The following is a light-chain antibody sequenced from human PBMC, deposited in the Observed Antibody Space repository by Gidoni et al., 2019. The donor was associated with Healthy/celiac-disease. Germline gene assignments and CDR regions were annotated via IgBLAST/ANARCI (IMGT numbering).Light chain of an antibody. CDR2: EVS. CDR3: SSYTSSSKV. V-gene: IGLV2-14*01. J-gene: IGLJ2*01. Sequence: QSALTQPASVSGFPGQSITTSCTGPSSDVGGYNYVSWYQQHPGKAPKLMIYEVSNRPSGLSNRFSGSKSGNTASLTSSGLQAEDEAEYYCSSYTSSSKVFGGGTKLTVL. CDR1: SSDVGGYNY.